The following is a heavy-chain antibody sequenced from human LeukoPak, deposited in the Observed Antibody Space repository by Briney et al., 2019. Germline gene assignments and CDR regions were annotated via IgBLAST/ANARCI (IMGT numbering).Heavy chain of an antibody. V-gene: IGHV1-8*01. CDR2: MNPNSGNT. Sequence: ASVKVSCKASGYTFTSYDINWVRQATGQGLEWMGWMNPNSGNTGYAQKFQGRVTMTRNTSISTAYMELSSLRSEDTAVYYWARGFRVRGVIRRNWFDPWGQGTLVTVSS. CDR3: ARGFRVRGVIRRNWFDP. J-gene: IGHJ5*02. D-gene: IGHD3-10*01. CDR1: GYTFTSYD.